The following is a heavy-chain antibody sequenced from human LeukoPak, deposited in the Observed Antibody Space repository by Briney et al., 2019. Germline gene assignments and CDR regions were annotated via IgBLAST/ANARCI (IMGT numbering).Heavy chain of an antibody. V-gene: IGHV3-74*01. J-gene: IGHJ4*02. CDR3: ARRYCGSTSCHDDY. D-gene: IGHD2-2*01. CDR1: GFTFSSYW. CDR2: INSDGSST. Sequence: GGSLRLSCAASGFTFSSYWMHWVRQAPGKGLVWVSRINSDGSSTNYAASVKGRFTISRDNAKNSLYLQMNSLRDEDTAVYYCARRYCGSTSCHDDYWGQGTLVTVSS.